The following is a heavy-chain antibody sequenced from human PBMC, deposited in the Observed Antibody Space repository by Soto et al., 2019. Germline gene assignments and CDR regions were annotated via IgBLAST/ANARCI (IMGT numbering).Heavy chain of an antibody. CDR1: GFTFGSYG. CDR3: AKLNYYDSTGFFRHFDN. J-gene: IGHJ4*02. CDR2: VGPNGAST. D-gene: IGHD3-22*01. V-gene: IGHV3-23*01. Sequence: PGGSLRLSCAASGFTFGSYGMSWVRQTPGKGLEWVSSVGPNGASTRYAESVKGRFTISRDNLENTLYLQMNSLRGEDTARYFCAKLNYYDSTGFFRHFDNWGQGTQVTVS.